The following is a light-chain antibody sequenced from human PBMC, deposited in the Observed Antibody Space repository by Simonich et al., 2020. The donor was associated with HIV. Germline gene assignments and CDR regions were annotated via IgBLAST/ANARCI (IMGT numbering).Light chain of an antibody. CDR1: SSDVGDYNY. CDR2: DVS. V-gene: IGLV2-14*03. J-gene: IGLJ2*01. CDR3: SSYTSSSTLEVI. Sequence: QSALTQPASVSGSPGQSITISCTGTSSDVGDYNYVSWYQHHPGKAPKLWIYDVSTRPSGVSNRFSGSKSGNTASLTISGLQAEDEADYYCSSYTSSSTLEVIFGGGTKLTVL.